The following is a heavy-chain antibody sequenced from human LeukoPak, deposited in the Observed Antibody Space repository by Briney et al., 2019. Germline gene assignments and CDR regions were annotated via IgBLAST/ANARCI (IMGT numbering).Heavy chain of an antibody. J-gene: IGHJ2*01. CDR3: ARIPPRGYFDL. CDR1: GGSISSGAYY. CDR2: IYYSGSA. Sequence: PSETLSLTCNVSGGSISSGAYYWSWIRQHPGKGLEWIGYIYYSGSASYNPSLKSRVIISVDTSKNQFSLKLSSVTAADTAVYYCARIPPRGYFDLWGRGTLVTVSS. V-gene: IGHV4-31*03.